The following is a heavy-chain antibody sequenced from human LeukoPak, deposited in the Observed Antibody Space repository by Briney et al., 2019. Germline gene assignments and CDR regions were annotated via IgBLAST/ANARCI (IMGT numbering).Heavy chain of an antibody. J-gene: IGHJ2*01. D-gene: IGHD6-19*01. CDR1: GGTFSSYA. Sequence: SVKVSCKASGGTFSSYAISWVRQAPGQGLELMGGIIPIFGTANYAQKFQGRVTITTDESTSTAYMELSSLRSEDTAVYYCARPNEQWLGLGHWYFDLWGRGTLVTVSS. V-gene: IGHV1-69*05. CDR3: ARPNEQWLGLGHWYFDL. CDR2: IIPIFGTA.